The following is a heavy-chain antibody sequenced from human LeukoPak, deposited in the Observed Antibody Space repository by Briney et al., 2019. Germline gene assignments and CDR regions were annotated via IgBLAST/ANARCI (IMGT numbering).Heavy chain of an antibody. CDR2: IHKAGTES. V-gene: IGHV3-7*01. CDR1: RFTFTDYW. Sequence: PGGSLRLSCAASRFTFTDYWMTWVRQVPGKGLEWVANIHKAGTESYYVDSVKGRFAISRDNAKNSLYLQLSSLRVDDTAVYYCARVGTWELQRVFDYWGQGTLVTVSS. J-gene: IGHJ4*02. CDR3: ARVGTWELQRVFDY. D-gene: IGHD1-26*01.